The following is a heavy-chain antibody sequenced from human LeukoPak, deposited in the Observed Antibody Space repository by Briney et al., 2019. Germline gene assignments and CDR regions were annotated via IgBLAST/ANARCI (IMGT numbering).Heavy chain of an antibody. J-gene: IGHJ5*02. V-gene: IGHV4-59*12. CDR3: ARDIPHYADFWSGYWFDP. D-gene: IGHD3-3*01. Sequence: PSETLSLTCTVSGGSISSYYWSWIRQPPGKGLEWIGYIYYSGSTNYNPSLKSRVTISVDTSKNQFSLKLSSVTAADTAVYYCARDIPHYADFWSGYWFDPWGQGTLVTVSS. CDR1: GGSISSYY. CDR2: IYYSGST.